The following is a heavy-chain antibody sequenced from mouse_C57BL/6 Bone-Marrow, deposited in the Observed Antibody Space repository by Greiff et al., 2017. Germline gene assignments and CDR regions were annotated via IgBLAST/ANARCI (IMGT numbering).Heavy chain of an antibody. CDR1: GFTFSDYY. J-gene: IGHJ1*03. V-gene: IGHV5-12*01. CDR3: ARHQTGTSGWYFDV. D-gene: IGHD4-1*01. Sequence: EVQRVESGGGLVQPGGSLKLSCAASGFTFSDYYMYWVRQTPEKRLEWVAYISNGGGSTYYPDTVKGRFTISRDNAKNTLYLQMSRLKSEDTAMYYCARHQTGTSGWYFDVWGTGTTVTVSS. CDR2: ISNGGGST.